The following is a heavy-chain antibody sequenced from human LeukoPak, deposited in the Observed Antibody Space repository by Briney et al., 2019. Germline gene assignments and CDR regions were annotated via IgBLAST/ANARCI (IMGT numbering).Heavy chain of an antibody. CDR1: GYTFTSYD. V-gene: IGHV1-8*01. D-gene: IGHD6-13*01. CDR3: ARGRSSSWYDSYYYYYMDV. J-gene: IGHJ6*03. CDR2: MNPNSGNT. Sequence: ASVKVSCKASGYTFTSYDINWVRQATGQGLEWTGWMNPNSGNTGYAQKFQGRVTMTRNTSISTAYMELSSLRSEDTAVYYCARGRSSSWYDSYYYYYMDVWGKGTTVTISS.